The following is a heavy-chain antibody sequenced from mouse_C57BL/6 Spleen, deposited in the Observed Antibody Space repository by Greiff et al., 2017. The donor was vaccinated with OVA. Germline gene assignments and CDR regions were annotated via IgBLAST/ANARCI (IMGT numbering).Heavy chain of an antibody. J-gene: IGHJ3*01. V-gene: IGHV5-4*01. D-gene: IGHD2-2*01. CDR3: ARGGYGYDGFAY. CDR2: ISDGGSYT. Sequence: LEWVATISDGGSYTYYPDNVKGRFTISRDNAKNNLYLQMSHLKSEDTAMYYCARGGYGYDGFAYWGQGTLVTVSA.